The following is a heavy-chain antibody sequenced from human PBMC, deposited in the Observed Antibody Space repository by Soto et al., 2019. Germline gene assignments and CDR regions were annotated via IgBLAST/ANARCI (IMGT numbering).Heavy chain of an antibody. CDR1: SGSISSSNW. D-gene: IGHD2-2*01. V-gene: IGHV4-4*02. CDR2: IYHSGST. Sequence: QVQLQESGPGLVKPSGTLSLTCAVSSGSISSSNWWSWVRQPPGKGLEWIGEIYHSGSTNYNPSLTSRVTISVDKSKNQFSLKLSSVTAADTAVYYCASNVQDIVVVPAAHYYYYYMDVWGKGTTVTVSS. CDR3: ASNVQDIVVVPAAHYYYYYMDV. J-gene: IGHJ6*03.